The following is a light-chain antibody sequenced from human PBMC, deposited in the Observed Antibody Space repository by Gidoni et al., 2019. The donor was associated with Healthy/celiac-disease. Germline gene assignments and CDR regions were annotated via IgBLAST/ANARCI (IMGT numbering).Light chain of an antibody. Sequence: EIVMTQSPATLSVSPGERATLSCRASQSVSRNLSWYQQKPGQAPRLLIYGASTRATGIPARFSGSGSGTEFTLTISSLQSEDFAVYYCQQYNNWLTFGGGTKVEIQ. CDR1: QSVSRN. J-gene: IGKJ4*01. V-gene: IGKV3-15*01. CDR3: QQYNNWLT. CDR2: GAS.